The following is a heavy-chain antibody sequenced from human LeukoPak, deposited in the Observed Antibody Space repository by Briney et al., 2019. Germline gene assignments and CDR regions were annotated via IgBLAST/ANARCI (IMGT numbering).Heavy chain of an antibody. CDR3: ARDRYYESSSYSSPDY. CDR2: ISTYNGDT. Sequence: ASVKVSCKASGYTFTSYGISWVRQAPGQGLEWMGWISTYNGDTNYAQKLQGRVTMTTDTSTNTAYMELRSLRSDDTAVYYCARDRYYESSSYSSPDYWGQGTLVIVSS. CDR1: GYTFTSYG. D-gene: IGHD3-22*01. J-gene: IGHJ4*02. V-gene: IGHV1-18*01.